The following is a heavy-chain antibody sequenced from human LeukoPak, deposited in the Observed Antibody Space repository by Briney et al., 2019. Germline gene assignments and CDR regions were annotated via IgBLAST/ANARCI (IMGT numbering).Heavy chain of an antibody. Sequence: KAGESLKISCKGSGYTFTSYWIGWLRQVPGKGLEWMGFIYPGDSDTRYSPSFQGQVTISVDKSISTAYLQWSSLKASDTAMYYCARRNYGTTVRWFDPWGQGTLVTVSS. CDR3: ARRNYGTTVRWFDP. J-gene: IGHJ5*02. CDR1: GYTFTSYW. V-gene: IGHV5-51*01. CDR2: IYPGDSDT. D-gene: IGHD4-17*01.